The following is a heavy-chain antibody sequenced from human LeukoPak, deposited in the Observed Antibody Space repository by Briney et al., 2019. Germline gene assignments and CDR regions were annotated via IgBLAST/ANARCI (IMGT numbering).Heavy chain of an antibody. CDR2: ISSSSSTI. Sequence: YPGGSLRLSCAASGFSFSTCSMNWLRQASGKGLEWVSYISSSSSTIYYADSVKGRFTISRDNAKNSLYLQMNSLRAEDTAVYYCAREGGHCGGDCYPDAFDIWGQGTLVTVSS. CDR1: GFSFSTCS. V-gene: IGHV3-48*01. J-gene: IGHJ3*02. CDR3: AREGGHCGGDCYPDAFDI. D-gene: IGHD2-21*02.